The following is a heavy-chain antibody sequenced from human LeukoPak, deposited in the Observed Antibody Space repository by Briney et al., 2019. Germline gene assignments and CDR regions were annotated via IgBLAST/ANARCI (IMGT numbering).Heavy chain of an antibody. CDR2: ISYSRTT. CDR1: GGSISSGGDY. V-gene: IGHV4-31*03. J-gene: IGHJ3*02. Sequence: PSETLSLTCTVSGGSISSGGDYWSWIRQHPGKGLEWIGYISYSRTTYYSPSLQSRITISLDTSKNQFSLELSSVTAADTAVYYCARAAWRGSNSRDAFDIWGLGTVVTVSS. CDR3: ARAAWRGSNSRDAFDI. D-gene: IGHD4-23*01.